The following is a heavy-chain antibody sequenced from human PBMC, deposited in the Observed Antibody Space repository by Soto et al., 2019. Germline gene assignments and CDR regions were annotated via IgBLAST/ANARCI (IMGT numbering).Heavy chain of an antibody. Sequence: GEPLRLSCPASGFTFSSYSMNWVRQAPGKGLEWVSSISSNSSYIYYAHSVKGRFTISRDNAKNSLYLQMNSLRAENTAEHYGAIIPPAPDYWGQGTLVTVSS. CDR2: ISSNSSYI. CDR1: GFTFSSYS. J-gene: IGHJ4*02. V-gene: IGHV3-21*04. CDR3: AIIPPAPDY.